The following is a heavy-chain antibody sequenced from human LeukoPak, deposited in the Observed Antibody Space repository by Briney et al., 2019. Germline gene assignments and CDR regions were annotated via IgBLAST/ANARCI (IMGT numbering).Heavy chain of an antibody. V-gene: IGHV4-34*01. CDR3: ARLTRWGIAAGWFAP. Sequence: SETLSLTCVVYGGSFSDYYWSWIRQPPGKGLEWIGEINHSGSTSYNPSLTSRVTISVDTSKNQVSLRLNSVTAADTAVYYCARLTRWGIAAGWFAPWGQGSLVTVSS. CDR1: GGSFSDYY. D-gene: IGHD6-13*01. J-gene: IGHJ5*02. CDR2: INHSGST.